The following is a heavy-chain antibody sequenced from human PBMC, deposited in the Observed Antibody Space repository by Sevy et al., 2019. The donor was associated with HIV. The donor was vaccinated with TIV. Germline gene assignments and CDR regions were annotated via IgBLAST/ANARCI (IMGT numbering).Heavy chain of an antibody. V-gene: IGHV4-4*02. Sequence: SETLSLTCAVSGGSISSSNWWSWVRQPPGKGLGWIGEIYRSGSTNYNPSLKSRVTISVDKSKNQFSLKLSSVTAADTAVYYCARGGISYDFWSGYNWYFDLWGRGTLVTVSS. CDR1: GGSISSSNW. D-gene: IGHD3-3*01. J-gene: IGHJ2*01. CDR2: IYRSGST. CDR3: ARGGISYDFWSGYNWYFDL.